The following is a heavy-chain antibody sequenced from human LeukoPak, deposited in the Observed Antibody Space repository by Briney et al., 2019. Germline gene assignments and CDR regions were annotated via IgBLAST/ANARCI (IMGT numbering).Heavy chain of an antibody. CDR2: INHSGST. CDR1: GGSFSGYY. V-gene: IGHV4-34*01. J-gene: IGHJ6*03. CDR3: ARDTSQSSAPGYYYYYMDV. Sequence: SETLSLTCAVYGGSFSGYYWSWIRQPPGKGLEWIGEINHSGSTNYNPSLKSRVTISVDTSKNQFSLKLSSLTAADTAVYYCARDTSQSSAPGYYYYYMDVWGKGTTVTISS. D-gene: IGHD6-19*01.